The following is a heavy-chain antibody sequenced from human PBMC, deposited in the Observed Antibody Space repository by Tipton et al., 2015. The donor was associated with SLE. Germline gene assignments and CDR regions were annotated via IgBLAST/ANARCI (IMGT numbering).Heavy chain of an antibody. V-gene: IGHV4-59*08. J-gene: IGHJ4*02. D-gene: IGHD2-8*01. CDR3: ARHLCTNGVCPFDY. Sequence: LRLSCTVSGGSISSYYWSWIRQPPGKGLEWIGHIYYSGSTNYNPSLKSRVTISVDTSKNQFSLKLSSVTAADTAVYYCARHLCTNGVCPFDYWGQGIQVTVSS. CDR1: GGSISSYY. CDR2: IYYSGST.